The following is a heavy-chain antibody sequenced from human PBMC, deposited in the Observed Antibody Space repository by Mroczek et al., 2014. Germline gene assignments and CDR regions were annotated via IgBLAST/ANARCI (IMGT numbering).Heavy chain of an antibody. V-gene: IGHV4-4*07. CDR3: ARALSSGWLGPQSVYYFDY. CDR1: GGSISSYY. Sequence: QVQLQQWGPGLVKPSETLSLTCTVSGGSISSYYWSWIRQPAGKGLEWIGRIYTSGSTNYNPSLKSRVTMSVDTSKNQFSLKLSSVTAADTAVYYCARALSSGWLGPQSVYYFDYWGQGTLVTVSS. D-gene: IGHD6-19*01. CDR2: IYTSGST. J-gene: IGHJ4*02.